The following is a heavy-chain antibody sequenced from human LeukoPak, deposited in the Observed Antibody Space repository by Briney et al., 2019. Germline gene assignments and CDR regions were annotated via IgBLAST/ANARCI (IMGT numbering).Heavy chain of an antibody. D-gene: IGHD3-10*01. V-gene: IGHV1-2*02. CDR1: GYTFTGYY. CDR3: ARGKDTYYYGSGSYY. J-gene: IGHJ4*02. Sequence: ASVKVSCKASGYTFTGYYMHWVRQAPGQGLEWMGWINPNSGGTNYAQKFQGRVTMTRDTSISTAYMELSRLRSDDTAVYYCARGKDTYYYGSGSYYWGQGTLVTVSS. CDR2: INPNSGGT.